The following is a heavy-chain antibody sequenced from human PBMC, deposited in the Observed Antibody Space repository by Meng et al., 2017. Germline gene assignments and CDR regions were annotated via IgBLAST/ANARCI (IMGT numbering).Heavy chain of an antibody. CDR3: AHRLAYSTNYNVGWFDP. Sequence: QITVKESGSTLVKPTQTLTLTCTFSGFSLTTRGVGVGWIRQPPGKALECLALIYWDNDKRYNPSLKNRLTITKDASRNQVVLTMTNMDPVDTATYFCAHRLAYSTNYNVGWFDPWGQGTLVTVSS. CDR1: GFSLTTRGVG. D-gene: IGHD6-13*01. CDR2: IYWDNDK. J-gene: IGHJ5*02. V-gene: IGHV2-5*02.